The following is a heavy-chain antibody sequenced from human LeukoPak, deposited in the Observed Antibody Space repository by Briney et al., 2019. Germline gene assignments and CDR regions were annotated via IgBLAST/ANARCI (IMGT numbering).Heavy chain of an antibody. D-gene: IGHD5-24*01. CDR2: ISSSSSYI. CDR1: GFTFSSYS. J-gene: IGHJ4*02. Sequence: GGSLRLSCAASGFTFSSYSMNWVRQAPGKGLEWVASISSSSSYIYYADSVKGRFTISRDNANNSLYLQMNSLRPEDTALYYCARARAMATNTGLGYWGQGTLVTVSS. CDR3: ARARAMATNTGLGY. V-gene: IGHV3-21*04.